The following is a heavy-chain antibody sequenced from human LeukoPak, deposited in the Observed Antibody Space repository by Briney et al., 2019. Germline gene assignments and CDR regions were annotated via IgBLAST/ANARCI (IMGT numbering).Heavy chain of an antibody. J-gene: IGHJ4*02. V-gene: IGHV4-38-2*01. CDR1: GYSITTGRY. CDR3: ARSLGTAGIDY. D-gene: IGHD1-1*01. Sequence: SETLSLTCAVSGYSITTGRYWGWIRQPPGKGLEWIGSIYQSGSTYYNPSLKSRVTISVDKSKNQFSLNLRSVTAPDTAVYYCARSLGTAGIDYWGQGILVTVSS. CDR2: IYQSGST.